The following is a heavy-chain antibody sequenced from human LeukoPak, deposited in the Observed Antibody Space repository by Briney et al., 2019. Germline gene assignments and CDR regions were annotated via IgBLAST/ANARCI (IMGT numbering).Heavy chain of an antibody. D-gene: IGHD2-15*01. Sequence: SQTLSLTCAISGDSVSSNSAAWNWIRQSPSRGLEWLGRTYFRSKLFSEYALSVRSRIIINPDTSKNQFSLQLNSVTPDDTAVYYCARDLDGRGKTCYDYWGQEPWSPSPQ. V-gene: IGHV6-1*01. CDR2: TYFRSKLFS. CDR1: GDSVSSNSAA. J-gene: IGHJ4*01. CDR3: ARDLDGRGKTCYDY.